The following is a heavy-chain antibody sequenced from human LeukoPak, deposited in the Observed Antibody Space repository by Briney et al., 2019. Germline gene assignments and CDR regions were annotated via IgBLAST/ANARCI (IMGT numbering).Heavy chain of an antibody. CDR2: IIPIFGTA. V-gene: IGHV1-69*05. D-gene: IGHD6-19*01. Sequence: GASVKVSCKASGGTFSSYAISWVRQAPGQGPEWMGGIIPIFGTANYAQKFQGRVTITRDTSASTAYMELSSLRSEDTAVYYCARDPLAVAGLFDYWGQGTLVTVSS. J-gene: IGHJ4*02. CDR3: ARDPLAVAGLFDY. CDR1: GGTFSSYA.